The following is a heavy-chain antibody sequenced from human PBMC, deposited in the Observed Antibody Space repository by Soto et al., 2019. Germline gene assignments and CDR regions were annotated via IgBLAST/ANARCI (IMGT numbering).Heavy chain of an antibody. CDR2: ISISGSII. D-gene: IGHD3-22*01. CDR3: ARVYYDSRGPTKYRALDF. J-gene: IGHJ3*01. V-gene: IGHV3-11*04. Sequence: GGSRSLCCASSVFTLSDYYMSGIRQAPGNGLEWVSYISISGSIIYYADSVKGRFTISSDNAKNSLYLQLNSLRAEDTAIYYCARVYYDSRGPTKYRALDFWGQGTMVTVS. CDR1: VFTLSDYY.